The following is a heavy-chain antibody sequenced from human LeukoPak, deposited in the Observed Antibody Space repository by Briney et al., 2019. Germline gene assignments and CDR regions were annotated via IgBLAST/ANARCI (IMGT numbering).Heavy chain of an antibody. V-gene: IGHV1-24*01. CDR2: FDPEDGET. CDR1: GYTLTELS. J-gene: IGHJ3*02. CDR3: ATGVGATTGAFDI. D-gene: IGHD1-26*01. Sequence: ASVKVSCKVSGYTLTELSMHWVRQAPGKGREWMGGFDPEDGETIYAQKFQGRVTMTEDTSTDTAYMELSSLRSEDTAVYYCATGVGATTGAFDIWGQGTMVTVSS.